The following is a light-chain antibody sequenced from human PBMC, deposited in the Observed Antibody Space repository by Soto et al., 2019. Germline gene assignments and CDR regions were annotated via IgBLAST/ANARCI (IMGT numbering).Light chain of an antibody. J-gene: IGKJ1*01. CDR1: QSVSSY. CDR3: QQRSNWLTWT. Sequence: IVLTQSPGTLSLSPGERATLSCRAGQSVSSYLAWYQQKPGQAPRLLIYDASNRATGIPARFSGSGSGTDFTLTISSLEPEDFAVYYCQQRSNWLTWTFGQGTKVDIK. CDR2: DAS. V-gene: IGKV3-11*01.